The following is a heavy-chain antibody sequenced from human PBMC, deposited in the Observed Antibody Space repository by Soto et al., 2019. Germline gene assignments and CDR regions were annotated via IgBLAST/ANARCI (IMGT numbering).Heavy chain of an antibody. CDR3: AREGTTYCDRGDFSDY. CDR2: IIPIFGTA. V-gene: IGHV1-69*13. Sequence: SVKVSCKASGGTFSSYAISWVRQAPGQGLEWMGGIIPIFGTANYAQEFQGRVTITADESTSTAYMELSSLRSEDTAVYYCAREGTTYCDRGDFSDYWGQGTLVTVSS. CDR1: GGTFSSYA. D-gene: IGHD4-17*01. J-gene: IGHJ4*02.